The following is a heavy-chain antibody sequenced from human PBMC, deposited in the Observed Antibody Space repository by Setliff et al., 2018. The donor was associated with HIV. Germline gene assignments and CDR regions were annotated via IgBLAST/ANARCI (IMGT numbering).Heavy chain of an antibody. V-gene: IGHV4-30-4*08. CDR2: IYYSGST. CDR3: ARWYSSSYYAFDI. J-gene: IGHJ3*02. Sequence: SETLSLTCTVSGGSISSGDYYWSWIRQPPGKGLEWIGYIYYSGSTYYNPSLKSRITISVETSKKQFALKLSSVTAADTAVYYCARWYSSSYYAFDIWGHGTMVTVSS. D-gene: IGHD1-26*01. CDR1: GGSISSGDYY.